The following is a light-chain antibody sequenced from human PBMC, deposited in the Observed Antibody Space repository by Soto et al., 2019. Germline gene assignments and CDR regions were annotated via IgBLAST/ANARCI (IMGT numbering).Light chain of an antibody. CDR3: QQRISWPLT. Sequence: VLTQSPATLSLSPGERATLSCGASQSVSSYLAWYQQKPGQAPRLLIYDASNRATGIPARFSGSGSGTDFTLTISSLEPEDFAVYYCQQRISWPLTFGGGTKVEIK. CDR2: DAS. J-gene: IGKJ4*01. CDR1: QSVSSY. V-gene: IGKV3-11*01.